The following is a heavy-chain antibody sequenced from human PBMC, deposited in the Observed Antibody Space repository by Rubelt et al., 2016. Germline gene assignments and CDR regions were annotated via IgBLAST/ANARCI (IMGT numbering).Heavy chain of an antibody. V-gene: IGHV1-2*02. CDR3: ARFAIGGHSSGYLFDY. CDR2: INPNSGGT. D-gene: IGHD3-22*01. J-gene: IGHJ4*02. CDR1: GYTFTGYY. Sequence: QVQLVQSGAEVKKPGASVKVSCKASGYTFTGYYMHWVRQAPGQGLEWMGWINPNSGGTNYARKFQVRATMTRATSISTAYMELSRLRSDDTAVYYCARFAIGGHSSGYLFDYWGQGTLVTVSS.